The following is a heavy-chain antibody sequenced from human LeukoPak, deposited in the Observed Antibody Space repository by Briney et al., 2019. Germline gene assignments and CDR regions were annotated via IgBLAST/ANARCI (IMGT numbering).Heavy chain of an antibody. J-gene: IGHJ4*02. Sequence: PRGSLTLSCVASGVTFSSSWMSWVRQAPGKGLEWVANIKEDGSEKYYVDSVKGRFTISRDNAKKSLYLHMNSLRAEDTAVYYCAREGGAGGTIDYWGQGTLVTVSS. D-gene: IGHD2-8*01. CDR3: AREGGAGGTIDY. V-gene: IGHV3-7*03. CDR1: GVTFSSSW. CDR2: IKEDGSEK.